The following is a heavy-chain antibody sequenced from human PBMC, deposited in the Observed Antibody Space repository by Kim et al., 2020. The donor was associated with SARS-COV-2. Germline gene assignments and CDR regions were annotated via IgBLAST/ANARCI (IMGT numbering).Heavy chain of an antibody. J-gene: IGHJ4*02. V-gene: IGHV3-48*01. CDR3: ARSNKGFDY. D-gene: IGHD4-4*01. Sequence: NARSWKGRFTIARDNVKNALYLQMDSLRAEDTAVYFCARSNKGFDYCGQGTLVTVSS.